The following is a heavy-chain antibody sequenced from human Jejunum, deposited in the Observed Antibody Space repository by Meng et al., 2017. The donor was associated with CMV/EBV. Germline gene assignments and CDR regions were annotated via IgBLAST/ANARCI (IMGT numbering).Heavy chain of an antibody. V-gene: IGHV1-18*03. CDR1: GNTFKSYG. D-gene: IGHD3-16*01. CDR3: ARSVINAYGFFDY. Sequence: HLVQSGAEMKKPGASVKISRKVPGNTFKSYGINWVRQAPGQGLGWLGWVSGYNGNTNSAQRLQGRVTMTTDTSTSTAYMGLTSLRSDDMAVYYCARSVINAYGFFDYWGQGTLVTVSS. J-gene: IGHJ4*02. CDR2: VSGYNGNT.